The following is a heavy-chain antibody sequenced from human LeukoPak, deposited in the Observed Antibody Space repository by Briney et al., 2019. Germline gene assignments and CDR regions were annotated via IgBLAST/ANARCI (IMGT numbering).Heavy chain of an antibody. CDR1: RFSFSSYA. D-gene: IGHD3-22*01. CDR3: AKDGRDSSGYRFDY. CDR2: ISGSGGST. J-gene: IGHJ4*02. V-gene: IGHV3-23*01. Sequence: GGALRLSYAPSRFSFSSYALSWVGQAPRKGLEGVSAISGSGGSTYYADSANSRFTISRDNTKNTLYLQMNTLRAEDTAVYYCAKDGRDSSGYRFDYWGQGTLVTVSS.